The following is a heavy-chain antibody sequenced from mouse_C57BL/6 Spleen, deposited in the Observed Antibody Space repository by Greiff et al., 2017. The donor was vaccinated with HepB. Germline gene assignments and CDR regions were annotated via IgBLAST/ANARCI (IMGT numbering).Heavy chain of an antibody. D-gene: IGHD3-2*02. Sequence: VQLQQPGAELVRPGTSVKLSCKASGYTFTSYWMHWVKQRPGQGLEWIGMIDPSDSYTNYNQKFKGKATLTVDTSSSTAYMQLSSLTSEDSAVYYCARSRQLRIRDDYWGQGTTLTVSS. CDR1: GYTFTSYW. CDR2: IDPSDSYT. V-gene: IGHV1-59*01. J-gene: IGHJ2*01. CDR3: ARSRQLRIRDDY.